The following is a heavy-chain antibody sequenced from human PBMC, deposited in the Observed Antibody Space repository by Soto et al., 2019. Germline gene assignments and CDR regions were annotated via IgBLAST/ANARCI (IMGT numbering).Heavy chain of an antibody. CDR3: ASRLGYCSSTSCYSEEYYYYGMDV. CDR2: INPNSGGT. D-gene: IGHD2-2*02. Sequence: GASVKVSCKASGYTFTGYYMHWVRQAPGQGLEWMGWINPNSGGTNYAQKFQGRVTMTRDTSISTAYMELSRLRSDDTAVYYCASRLGYCSSTSCYSEEYYYYGMDVWGQGTTVTVSS. V-gene: IGHV1-2*02. CDR1: GYTFTGYY. J-gene: IGHJ6*02.